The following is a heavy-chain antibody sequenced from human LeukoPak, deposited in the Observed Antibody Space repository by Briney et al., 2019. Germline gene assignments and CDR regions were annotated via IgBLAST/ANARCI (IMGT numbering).Heavy chain of an antibody. V-gene: IGHV4-39*07. J-gene: IGHJ4*02. CDR2: IYYSGST. CDR1: GGSISSSSYY. CDR3: SRESGAFCPFGY. D-gene: IGHD1-26*01. Sequence: TSSETLSPTCTVSGGSISSSSYYWGWIRQPPGKGLEWIGSIYYSGSTYYNPSLNDRVTMSLDESSNQVSLNLTSATAADTAIYYCSRESGAFCPFGYWGQGTLVIVPS.